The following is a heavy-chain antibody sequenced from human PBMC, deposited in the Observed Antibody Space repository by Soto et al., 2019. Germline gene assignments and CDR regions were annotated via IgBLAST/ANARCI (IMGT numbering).Heavy chain of an antibody. CDR2: IYWDGDE. CDR1: GFSVSNSGVG. J-gene: IGHJ6*02. Sequence: QITLKESGPTLVKPTQTLTLTCTFSGFSVSNSGVGVAWIRQPPGKALEWLALIYWDGDERYSPFLQSRVTITKDTSKNPVVLTMTNMDPVDTATYYCTHTGGRGADIDVWGQGTTVTFSS. D-gene: IGHD2-15*01. CDR3: THTGGRGADIDV. V-gene: IGHV2-5*02.